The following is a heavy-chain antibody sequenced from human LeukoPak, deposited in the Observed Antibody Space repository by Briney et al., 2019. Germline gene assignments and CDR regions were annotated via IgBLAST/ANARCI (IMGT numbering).Heavy chain of an antibody. CDR2: IYYSGST. Sequence: SETLSLTCTVSGGSISSYYWSWIRQPPGKGLEWIGYIYYSGSTNYNPSLKSRVTISVDTSKNQFSLKLSSVTAADTAVYYCARVNGPVVPANIAARLWNYYYGMDVWGQGTTVTVSS. CDR3: ARVNGPVVPANIAARLWNYYYGMDV. J-gene: IGHJ6*02. V-gene: IGHV4-59*01. D-gene: IGHD6-6*01. CDR1: GGSISSYY.